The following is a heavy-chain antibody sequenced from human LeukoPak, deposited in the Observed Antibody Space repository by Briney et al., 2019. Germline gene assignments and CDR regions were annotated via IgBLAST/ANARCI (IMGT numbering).Heavy chain of an antibody. CDR1: GYTFTSYD. D-gene: IGHD3-22*01. Sequence: GASVKVSCKASGYTFTSYDINWVRQATGQGLEWMGWMNPNSGNTGYAQKFQGRVTITRNTSISTAYMELSSLRSEDTAVYYCARGRAGYYDSSGYCFDYWGQGTLVTVSS. CDR2: MNPNSGNT. CDR3: ARGRAGYYDSSGYCFDY. V-gene: IGHV1-8*01. J-gene: IGHJ4*02.